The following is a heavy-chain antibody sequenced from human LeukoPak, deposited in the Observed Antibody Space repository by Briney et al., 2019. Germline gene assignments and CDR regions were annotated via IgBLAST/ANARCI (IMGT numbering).Heavy chain of an antibody. J-gene: IGHJ4*02. Sequence: ASVKVFCKASGYTFTGYYMHWVRQAPGQGLEWMGWINPNSGGTNYAQKFQGRVTMTRDTSISTAYMELSRLRSDDTAVYYCARVGYSASERWLQLIDYWGQGTLVTVSS. D-gene: IGHD5-24*01. V-gene: IGHV1-2*02. CDR1: GYTFTGYY. CDR3: ARVGYSASERWLQLIDY. CDR2: INPNSGGT.